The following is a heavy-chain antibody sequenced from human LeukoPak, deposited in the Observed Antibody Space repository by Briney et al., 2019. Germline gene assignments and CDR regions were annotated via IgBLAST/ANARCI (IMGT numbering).Heavy chain of an antibody. Sequence: GASVKVSCKASGYTFTSYGISWVRQAPGQGLEWMGWISAYNGNTNYAQKLQGRGTMTTDTSTSTAYMELRSLRSDDTAVYYCASDRHTVAGSLFDYWGQGTLVTVSS. J-gene: IGHJ4*02. V-gene: IGHV1-18*01. CDR2: ISAYNGNT. D-gene: IGHD6-19*01. CDR1: GYTFTSYG. CDR3: ASDRHTVAGSLFDY.